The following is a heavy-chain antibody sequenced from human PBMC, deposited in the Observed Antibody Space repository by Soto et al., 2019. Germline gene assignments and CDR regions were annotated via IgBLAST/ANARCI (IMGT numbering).Heavy chain of an antibody. J-gene: IGHJ6*02. D-gene: IGHD3-22*01. Sequence: EVQLLESGGGLVQPGGSLRLSCAASGFTFSDYPMSWVRQAPGKGLEWVSGISGGGDSTYYADSVKGRFTISRDNFKDALYLQMNSLGGEDTAVYYCAKGRIVEGYYYFGMDVWGQGTTVTVSS. CDR1: GFTFSDYP. V-gene: IGHV3-23*01. CDR3: AKGRIVEGYYYFGMDV. CDR2: ISGGGDST.